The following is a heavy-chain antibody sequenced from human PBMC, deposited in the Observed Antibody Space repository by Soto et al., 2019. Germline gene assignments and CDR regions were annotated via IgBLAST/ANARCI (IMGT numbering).Heavy chain of an antibody. CDR2: ISGSGGST. CDR3: AKRGATDYDFWSGYYPAFDY. D-gene: IGHD3-3*01. CDR1: GFTFSSYA. Sequence: EVQLLESGGCLVQPGGSLRLSCAASGFTFSSYAMSWVRQAPGKGLEWVSAISGSGGSTYYADSVKGRFTISRDNSKNTLYLQMNSLRAEDTAVYYCAKRGATDYDFWSGYYPAFDYWGQGTLVNVSS. J-gene: IGHJ4*02. V-gene: IGHV3-23*01.